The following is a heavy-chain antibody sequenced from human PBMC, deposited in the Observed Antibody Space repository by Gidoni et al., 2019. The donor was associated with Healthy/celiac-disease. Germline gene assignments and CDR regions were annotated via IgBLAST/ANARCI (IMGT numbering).Heavy chain of an antibody. V-gene: IGHV3-9*01. D-gene: IGHD3-10*01. Sequence: EVQLVESGGGLVQAGRSLRLSCAHSAFTVDDYATHWVRQAPGKGLGWVSGSSWNIGSIGYADSVKGRFTISIDNAKNSLYLQKNSLRAEDTALYYCAKDSFRFGELLYYFDYWGQGTLVTVSS. CDR3: AKDSFRFGELLYYFDY. CDR2: SSWNIGSI. J-gene: IGHJ4*02. CDR1: AFTVDDYA.